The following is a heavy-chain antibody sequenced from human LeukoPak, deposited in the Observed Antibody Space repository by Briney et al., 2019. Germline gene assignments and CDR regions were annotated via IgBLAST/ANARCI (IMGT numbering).Heavy chain of an antibody. CDR1: GYTFTGYY. CDR2: INPNSGGT. CDR3: AREKGATVTTTLFAFDI. D-gene: IGHD4-17*01. V-gene: IGHV1-2*06. Sequence: GASVKVSCKASGYTFTGYYMHWVRQAPGQGLEWMGRINPNSGGTNYAQKFQGRVTITADESTSTAYMELSSLRSEDTAVYYCAREKGATVTTTLFAFDIWGQGTMVTVSS. J-gene: IGHJ3*02.